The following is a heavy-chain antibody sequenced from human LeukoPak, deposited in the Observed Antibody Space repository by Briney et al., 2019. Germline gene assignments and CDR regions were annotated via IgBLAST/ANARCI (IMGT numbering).Heavy chain of an antibody. CDR2: ISAYNGNT. CDR1: GGTFSSYA. CDR3: ATSYGDYALPDY. V-gene: IGHV1-18*01. J-gene: IGHJ4*02. Sequence: ASVKVSCKASGGTFSSYAISWVRQAPGQGLEWMGWISAYNGNTNYAQKLQGRVTMTTDTSTSTAYMELRSLRSDDTAVCYCATSYGDYALPDYWGQGTLVTVSS. D-gene: IGHD4-17*01.